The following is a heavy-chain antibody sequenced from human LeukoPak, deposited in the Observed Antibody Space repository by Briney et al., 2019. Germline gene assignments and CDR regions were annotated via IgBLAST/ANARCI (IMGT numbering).Heavy chain of an antibody. D-gene: IGHD3-9*01. CDR2: ISSSSSTI. V-gene: IGHV3-48*01. CDR3: AGDILTGYYFGMDV. CDR1: GFTFSSYS. J-gene: IGHJ6*04. Sequence: GGSLRLSCAASGFTFSSYSMNWVRQAPGKGLEWVSYISSSSSTIYYADSVKGRFTISRDNAKNSLYLQMNSLRAEDTAVYYCAGDILTGYYFGMDVWGEGTTVTVSS.